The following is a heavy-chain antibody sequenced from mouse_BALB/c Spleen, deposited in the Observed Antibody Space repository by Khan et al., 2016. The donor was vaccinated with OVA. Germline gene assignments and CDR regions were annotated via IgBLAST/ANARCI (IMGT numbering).Heavy chain of an antibody. D-gene: IGHD2-1*01. V-gene: IGHV1S81*02. Sequence: QVQLKQSGAELVKPGASVKLSCKASGYTFTSYYMYWVKQRPGQGLEWIGEINPSDGDTNFNEKFKSKATLTVDKSSSTVYMQLISLTSEDSAVYYCTRSGYGTFAYWGQGTLVTVSA. CDR1: GYTFTSYY. J-gene: IGHJ3*01. CDR2: INPSDGDT. CDR3: TRSGYGTFAY.